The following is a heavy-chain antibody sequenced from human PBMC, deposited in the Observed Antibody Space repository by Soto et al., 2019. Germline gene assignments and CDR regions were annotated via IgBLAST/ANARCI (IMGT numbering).Heavy chain of an antibody. CDR3: ARDRDPATGDNWFDP. CDR2: IIPIFGTA. D-gene: IGHD7-27*01. CDR1: GGTFSSYA. V-gene: IGHV1-69*13. J-gene: IGHJ5*02. Sequence: SVKVSCKASGGTFSSYAISWVRQAPGQGLEWMGGIIPIFGTANYAQKFQGRVTITADESTSTAYMELSSLRSEDTAVYYCARDRDPATGDNWFDPWGQGTLVTVSS.